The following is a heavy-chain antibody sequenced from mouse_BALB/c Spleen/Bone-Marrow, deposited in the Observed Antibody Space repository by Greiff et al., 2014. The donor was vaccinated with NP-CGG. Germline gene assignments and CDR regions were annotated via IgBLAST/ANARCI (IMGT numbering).Heavy chain of an antibody. J-gene: IGHJ3*01. V-gene: IGHV14-3*02. Sequence: VQLQQPGAELVKPGASVKSSCTASGFNIKDTYMHWVKQRPEQGLEWIGRIDPANGNTKYDPKFQGKATITADTSSNTAYLQLSSLTSEDTAVYYCAGYDYYQAWFAYWGQGTLVTVSA. D-gene: IGHD2-4*01. CDR1: GFNIKDTY. CDR2: IDPANGNT. CDR3: AGYDYYQAWFAY.